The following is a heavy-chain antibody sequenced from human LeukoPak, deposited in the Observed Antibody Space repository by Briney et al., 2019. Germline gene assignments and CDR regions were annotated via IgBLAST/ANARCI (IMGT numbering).Heavy chain of an antibody. V-gene: IGHV3-21*01. CDR1: GFTFSSYS. D-gene: IGHD2-2*01. CDR3: ARVGGYCSSTSCPDAFDI. Sequence: GGSLRLSCAASGFTFSSYSMNWVRQAPGKGLEWVSSISSSSSYIYYADSVKGRFTISRDNAKNSLYLQMNSLRAEDTAVYYCARVGGYCSSTSCPDAFDIWGQGTMVTVSS. J-gene: IGHJ3*02. CDR2: ISSSSSYI.